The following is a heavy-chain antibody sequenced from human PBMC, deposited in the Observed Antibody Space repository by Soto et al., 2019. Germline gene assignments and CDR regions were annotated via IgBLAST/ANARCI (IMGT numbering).Heavy chain of an antibody. Sequence: EVQLVESGGGLVKPGGSLRLSCAASGFTFSKAWMNWVRPAPGKGLEWVGRIKTNSEGGTTDYAAPVQGRFSLSRDDSRNTLSLQMNSLKTDDTAVYYCTTGSVEGVWGQGATVTVSS. D-gene: IGHD2-15*01. CDR3: TTGSVEGV. J-gene: IGHJ6*02. CDR2: IKTNSEGGTT. V-gene: IGHV3-15*07. CDR1: GFTFSKAW.